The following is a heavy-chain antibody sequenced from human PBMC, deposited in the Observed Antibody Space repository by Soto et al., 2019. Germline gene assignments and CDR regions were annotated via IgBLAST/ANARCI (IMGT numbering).Heavy chain of an antibody. Sequence: EVQLVESGGDLVQPGGSLRLSCAASGFTFSSYWTHWVRQAPGKGLVWVSRINGDGSSTGYADSVKGRFTISRDNAKNTLYLQMNSLRAEDTAVYYCAREVGAGLSWGQGTLVTVSS. J-gene: IGHJ4*02. CDR3: AREVGAGLS. CDR1: GFTFSSYW. CDR2: INGDGSST. D-gene: IGHD1-26*01. V-gene: IGHV3-74*01.